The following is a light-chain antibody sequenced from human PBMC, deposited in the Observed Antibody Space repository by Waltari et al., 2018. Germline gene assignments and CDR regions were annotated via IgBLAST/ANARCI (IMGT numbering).Light chain of an antibody. CDR1: QRVSRS. CDR3: QHYVRLPAT. J-gene: IGKJ1*01. CDR2: GAS. Sequence: VLTHSPGTLSLSPGEIATLPCRASQRVSRSLAWYQQKPGQAPKLLIYGASTRATGIPDRFTGSGSGTDFSLTISRLEPEDFAIYFCQHYVRLPATFGQGTKVEIK. V-gene: IGKV3-20*01.